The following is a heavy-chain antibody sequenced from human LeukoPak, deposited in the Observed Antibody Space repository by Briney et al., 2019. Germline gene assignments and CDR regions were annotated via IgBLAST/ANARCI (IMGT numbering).Heavy chain of an antibody. CDR3: ARVWDSSYFDY. CDR1: GGSIVSYY. J-gene: IGHJ4*02. Sequence: SETLSLTCTVSGGSIVSYYWSWIRQSPGKGLECLGSIYYSGSTTYNPSLKSRVTISVDRSKNQFSLKLSSVTAADTAVYYCARVWDSSYFDYWGQGTLVTVSS. CDR2: IYYSGST. V-gene: IGHV4-59*12. D-gene: IGHD6-13*01.